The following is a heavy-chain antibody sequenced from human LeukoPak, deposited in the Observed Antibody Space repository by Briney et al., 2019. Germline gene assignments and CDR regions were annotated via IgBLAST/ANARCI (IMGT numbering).Heavy chain of an antibody. D-gene: IGHD6-13*01. CDR2: IIPIFGTA. Sequence: ASVKVSCKASGYTFTSYYIHWVRQAPGQGLEWMGGIIPIFGTANYAQKFQGRVTITADESTSTAYMELSSLRSEDTAVYYCARGNSSSWEFDYWGQGTLVTVSS. CDR3: ARGNSSSWEFDY. CDR1: GYTFTSYY. J-gene: IGHJ4*02. V-gene: IGHV1-69*13.